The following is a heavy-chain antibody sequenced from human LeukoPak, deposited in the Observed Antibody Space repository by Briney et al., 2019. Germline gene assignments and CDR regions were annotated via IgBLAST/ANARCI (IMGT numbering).Heavy chain of an antibody. J-gene: IGHJ3*02. CDR3: ARDAGSGSQLADAFDI. D-gene: IGHD3-10*01. V-gene: IGHV1-2*02. CDR2: INPNSGGT. Sequence: ASVKVSCKASGYTFTGYYMHWVRQAPGQGLEWVGWINPNSGGTNYAQKFQGRVTMTRDTSISTAYMELSRLRSDDTAVYYCARDAGSGSQLADAFDIWGQGTMVTVSS. CDR1: GYTFTGYY.